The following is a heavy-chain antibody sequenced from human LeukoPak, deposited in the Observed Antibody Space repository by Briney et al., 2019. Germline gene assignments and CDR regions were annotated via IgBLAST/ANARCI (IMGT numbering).Heavy chain of an antibody. J-gene: IGHJ3*01. CDR1: GYTFSNNY. Sequence: ASVKVSCKASGYTFSNNYIHWVRQAPGQGLEWIGIISAGGGSTTYAQKFHGRVTMTRDTSTSTVYMELSTLSSEDTAVYCCATGHSDACDVWGQGTLVTVSS. V-gene: IGHV1-46*01. D-gene: IGHD3-10*01. CDR2: ISAGGGST. CDR3: ATGHSDACDV.